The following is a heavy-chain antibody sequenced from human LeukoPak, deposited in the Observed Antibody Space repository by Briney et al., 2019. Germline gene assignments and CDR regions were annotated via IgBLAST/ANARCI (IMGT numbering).Heavy chain of an antibody. CDR1: GFTFSSYA. Sequence: GGSLRLSCAASGFTFSSYAMSWVRQAPGKGLEWVSAISGSGGSTYYADSVKGRFTISRDNSKNTLYLQMNSLRAEDTAVYYCAKDPSYIKVGATDGPSYYFDYWGQGTLVTVSS. CDR2: ISGSGGST. V-gene: IGHV3-23*01. CDR3: AKDPSYIKVGATDGPSYYFDY. J-gene: IGHJ4*02. D-gene: IGHD1-26*01.